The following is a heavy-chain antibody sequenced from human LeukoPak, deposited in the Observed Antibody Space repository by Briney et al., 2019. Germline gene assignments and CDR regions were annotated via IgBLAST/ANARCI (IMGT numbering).Heavy chain of an antibody. CDR3: AKDRLGATLYFDD. D-gene: IGHD1-26*01. Sequence: GGSLRLSCAVSGFTLSSYAMNCVRQAPGKGLEWVSAMSGSGGTTYYADSVKGRLTISRDNSKNTLYLQMNSLRAEDTAVYYCAKDRLGATLYFDDWGQGTLVTVSS. J-gene: IGHJ4*02. CDR1: GFTLSSYA. V-gene: IGHV3-23*01. CDR2: MSGSGGTT.